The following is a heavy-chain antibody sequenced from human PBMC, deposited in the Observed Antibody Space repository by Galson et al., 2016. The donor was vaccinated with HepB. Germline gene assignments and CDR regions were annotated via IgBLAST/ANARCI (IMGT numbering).Heavy chain of an antibody. CDR1: GYTFTSYF. CDR2: INPSDGDA. V-gene: IGHV1-46*01. J-gene: IGHJ5*02. Sequence: SLKVSCKASGYTFTSYFVHWVRQAPGQGLEWMSLINPSDGDASYAQTFQGRLTMTTNTSTNTVYLELNSLTSDDTAVYFCARGSVASRPNWFGPWGQGTLVTVSS. CDR3: ARGSVASRPNWFGP. D-gene: IGHD2-21*01.